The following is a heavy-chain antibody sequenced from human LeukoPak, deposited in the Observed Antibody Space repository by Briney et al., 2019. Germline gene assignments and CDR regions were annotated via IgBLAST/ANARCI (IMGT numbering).Heavy chain of an antibody. D-gene: IGHD6-13*01. V-gene: IGHV1-2*02. CDR1: GYTFTGYY. CDR2: INPNSGGT. J-gene: IGHJ4*02. CDR3: ASPAAGREYYFDY. Sequence: ASVKVSCKASGYTFTGYYMHWVRQAPGQGLEWMGWINPNSGGTNYAQKFQGRVTMTRDTSISTAYMELSRLRSDDTAVYYCASPAAGREYYFDYWGQGTLVTVS.